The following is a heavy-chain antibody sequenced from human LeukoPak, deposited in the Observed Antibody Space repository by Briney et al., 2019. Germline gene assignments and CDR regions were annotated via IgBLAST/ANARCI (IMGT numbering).Heavy chain of an antibody. CDR1: GFTVSSNY. J-gene: IGHJ4*02. V-gene: IGHV3-66*01. CDR2: IYSGGST. CDR3: ARAAEGYYDFWSGRDY. D-gene: IGHD3-3*01. Sequence: GGSLRLSCAASGFTVSSNYMSWVRQAPGKGLEWVSVIYSGGSTYYADSVKGRFTISRDNSKNTLYLQMNSLRAEDTAVYYCARAAEGYYDFWSGRDYWGQGTLVTVSS.